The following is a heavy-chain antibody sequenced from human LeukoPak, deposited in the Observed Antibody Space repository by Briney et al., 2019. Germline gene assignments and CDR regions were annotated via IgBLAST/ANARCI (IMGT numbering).Heavy chain of an antibody. CDR1: GHTFTGYY. J-gene: IGHJ5*02. D-gene: IGHD2-15*01. CDR2: INPNSGGT. V-gene: IGHV1-2*02. CDR3: ARSAGYCSGGSCYSSP. Sequence: ASVKVSCKASGHTFTGYYMHWVRQAPGQGFEWMGWINPNSGGTNYAQKFQGRVTMTRDTSISTAYMELSRLRSDDTAVYYCARSAGYCSGGSCYSSPWGQGTLVTVSS.